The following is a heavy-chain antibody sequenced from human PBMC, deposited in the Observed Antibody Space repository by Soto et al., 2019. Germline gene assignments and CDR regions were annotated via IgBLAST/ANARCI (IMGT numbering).Heavy chain of an antibody. V-gene: IGHV4-34*01. CDR2: INHSGST. CDR1: GGTFSGYD. Sequence: TSETLSLTCTVYGGTFSGYDWSWIRQPPGKGLEWIGEINHSGSTNYNPSLKSRVTISVDTSKNQFSLKLSSVTAADTAVYYYARRGGTYSSGWYALYWFDPWGQGTLVTVSS. J-gene: IGHJ5*02. CDR3: ARRGGTYSSGWYALYWFDP. D-gene: IGHD6-19*01.